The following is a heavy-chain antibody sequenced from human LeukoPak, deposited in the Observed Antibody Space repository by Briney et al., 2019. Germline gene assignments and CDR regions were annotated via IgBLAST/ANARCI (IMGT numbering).Heavy chain of an antibody. V-gene: IGHV1-18*01. D-gene: IGHD5-24*01. CDR3: ARGSSPYNWYFDL. J-gene: IGHJ2*01. CDR1: GYRLRNHG. CDR2: IGADSGDTHGDT. Sequence: ASVKVSCKASGYRLRNHGISWVRQAPGQGREWMGWIGADSGDTHGDTHYAEKLQGRVTMTTDTSTDTAYMDLRSLTSDDTAVYYCARGSSPYNWYFDLWGRSTLVTVSS.